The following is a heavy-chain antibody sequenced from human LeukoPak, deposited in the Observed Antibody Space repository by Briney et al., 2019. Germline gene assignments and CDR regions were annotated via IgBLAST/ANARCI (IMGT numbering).Heavy chain of an antibody. J-gene: IGHJ4*02. CDR2: ISWNSGSI. Sequence: PGGSLRLSCAASGFTFDDYAMPWVRHAPGKGLEWVSGISWNSGSIAYADSVKGRFTISRDNAKNSLYLQMNSLRAEDAALYYCAKDTARGSTTVTTLDYWGQGTLVTVSS. V-gene: IGHV3-9*01. CDR1: GFTFDDYA. D-gene: IGHD4-17*01. CDR3: AKDTARGSTTVTTLDY.